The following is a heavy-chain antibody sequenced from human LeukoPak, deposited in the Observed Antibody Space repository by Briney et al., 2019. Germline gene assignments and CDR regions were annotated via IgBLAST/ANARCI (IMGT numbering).Heavy chain of an antibody. CDR3: ARGLWLEAFDI. D-gene: IGHD5-18*01. V-gene: IGHV3-13*01. Sequence: GGSLRLSCAASGFTFSNYDMHWVRQTTGKGLEWVSAIGTAGDTYYPGSVKGRFTISRENAKNSLFLQMNSLRAGDTAVYYCARGLWLEAFDIWGQGTMVTVSS. CDR2: IGTAGDT. CDR1: GFTFSNYD. J-gene: IGHJ3*02.